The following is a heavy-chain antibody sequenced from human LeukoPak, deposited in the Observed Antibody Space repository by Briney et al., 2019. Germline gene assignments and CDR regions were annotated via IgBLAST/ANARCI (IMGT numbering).Heavy chain of an antibody. CDR1: GFTFSTSN. CDR3: ASWSGSSVLDY. J-gene: IGHJ4*02. D-gene: IGHD3-3*01. Sequence: GGSLRPSCAASGFTFSTSNMNWVRQTPEKGLEWVSTITPGGSNMCYHDSVKGRFTISRDNAKNLLFLQMNSLRAEDTAVYYCASWSGSSVLDYWGQGTLVTVSS. V-gene: IGHV3-21*01. CDR2: ITPGGSNM.